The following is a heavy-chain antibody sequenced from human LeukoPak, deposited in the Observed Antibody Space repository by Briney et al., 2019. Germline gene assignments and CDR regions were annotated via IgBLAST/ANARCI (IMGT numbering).Heavy chain of an antibody. J-gene: IGHJ4*02. V-gene: IGHV3-53*05. CDR3: VGEVGPRQMNY. Sequence: GGSLRLSCAASGFTVSSSYMYWVRQAPGKGLEWVSFFYRGDSTYYADSVKGRFTISRDNSKNTLYLQMNSLRTEDTAMYYCVGEVGPRQMNYWGQGTLVTVSS. CDR1: GFTVSSSY. D-gene: IGHD1-26*01. CDR2: FYRGDST.